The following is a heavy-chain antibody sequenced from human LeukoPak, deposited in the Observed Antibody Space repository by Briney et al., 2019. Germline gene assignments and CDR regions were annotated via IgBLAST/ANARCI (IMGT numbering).Heavy chain of an antibody. Sequence: SETLSLTCTVSGGSISSGSYYWSWIRQPAGKGLEWIGRIYTSGSTNYNPSLKSRITISVDTSKNQFSLKLSSVIAADTAVYYCARDDRWAYYMDVWGKGTTVTVSS. CDR2: IYTSGST. D-gene: IGHD1-26*01. CDR3: ARDDRWAYYMDV. V-gene: IGHV4-61*02. J-gene: IGHJ6*03. CDR1: GGSISSGSYY.